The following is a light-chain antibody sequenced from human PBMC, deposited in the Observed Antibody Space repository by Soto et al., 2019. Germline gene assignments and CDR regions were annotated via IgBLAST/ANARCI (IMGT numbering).Light chain of an antibody. CDR3: QNYNSYSEA. CDR1: QTISSW. Sequence: DIQMTQSPSTLSGSVGDRVTITCRASQTISSWLAWYQQKPGKAPKLLIYKASTLKSGVPPRFSGSGSGTEFTLTIRSLQPDDFATNYCQNYNSYSEAFGQGTKVDIK. CDR2: KAS. J-gene: IGKJ1*01. V-gene: IGKV1-5*03.